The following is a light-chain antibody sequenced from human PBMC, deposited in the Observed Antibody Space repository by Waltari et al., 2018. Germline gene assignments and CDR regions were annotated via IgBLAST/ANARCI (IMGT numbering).Light chain of an antibody. V-gene: IGKV3-15*01. CDR3: QQYNNWRA. Sequence: EIVMTQSPATLSVSPGERATLSCRASQTIGSNLAWYQQKPGQAPRLLIYGASTRATGIPGRCSGSGPGTEFTLTISGLQSEDFALYYCQQYNNWRAFGLGTKVEV. J-gene: IGKJ1*01. CDR2: GAS. CDR1: QTIGSN.